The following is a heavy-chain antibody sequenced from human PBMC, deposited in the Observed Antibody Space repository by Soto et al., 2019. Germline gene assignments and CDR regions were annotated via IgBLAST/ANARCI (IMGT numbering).Heavy chain of an antibody. V-gene: IGHV1-2*02. D-gene: IGHD5-12*01. J-gene: IGHJ4*02. CDR1: GYTFTGYY. CDR3: ARGLGMVATSHFDY. Sequence: RASVKVSCKASGYTFTGYYMHWVRQAPGQGLEWMGWINPNSGGTNYAQKFQGRVTMTRDTSISTAYMELSRLRSDDTAVYYCARGLGMVATSHFDYWGQGTLVTVST. CDR2: INPNSGGT.